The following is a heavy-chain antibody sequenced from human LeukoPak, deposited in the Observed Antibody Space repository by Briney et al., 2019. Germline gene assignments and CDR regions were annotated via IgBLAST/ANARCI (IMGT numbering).Heavy chain of an antibody. Sequence: PGGSLRLSCAASGFTFNSYGMHWVRQAPGKGLEWVAVISYDGSSKYYADSVKGRFTISRDNSKNTLYLQMNSLRAEDTAVYYCAKDERWSSSSSLYYFDYWGQGTLVTVSS. CDR3: AKDERWSSSSSLYYFDY. CDR2: ISYDGSSK. CDR1: GFTFNSYG. J-gene: IGHJ4*02. D-gene: IGHD6-13*01. V-gene: IGHV3-30*18.